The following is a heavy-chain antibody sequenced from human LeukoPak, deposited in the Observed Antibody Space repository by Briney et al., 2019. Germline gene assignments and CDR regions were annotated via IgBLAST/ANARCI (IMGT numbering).Heavy chain of an antibody. CDR1: GGSISSGGYY. CDR2: IYYSGNT. CDR3: ARGRKGYDSTYDY. D-gene: IGHD5-12*01. J-gene: IGHJ4*02. V-gene: IGHV4-31*03. Sequence: SETLSLTCTVSGGSISSGGYYWTWIRQHPGKGLECIGHIYYSGNTYYNPSLKSRVTISGDTSKNQFSLKLSSVTDADTAVYYCARGRKGYDSTYDYWGQGTLVTVSS.